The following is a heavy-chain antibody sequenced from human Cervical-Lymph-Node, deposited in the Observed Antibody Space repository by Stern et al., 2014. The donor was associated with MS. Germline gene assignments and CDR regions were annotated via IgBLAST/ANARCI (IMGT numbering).Heavy chain of an antibody. CDR2: LIHNRGKA. Sequence: VQLVQSGAEVKKPGSSVKVSCTASGGTFSVYAISWLRQAPGTGLEWMGVLIHNRGKANYDQPFQGQVTITADGTQQSRFMQMNNLRSDDTAVYYCAKDKRQSDSGTFAFDIWGQGTMVTVSS. J-gene: IGHJ3*02. CDR1: GGTFSVYA. V-gene: IGHV1-69*01. D-gene: IGHD3-10*01. CDR3: AKDKRQSDSGTFAFDI.